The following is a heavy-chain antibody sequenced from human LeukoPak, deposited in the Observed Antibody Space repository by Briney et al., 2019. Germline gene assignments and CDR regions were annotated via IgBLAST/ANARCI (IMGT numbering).Heavy chain of an antibody. Sequence: ASVKVSCKASGYTFTSYYMHWVRQAPGQGLEWMGIINPSGGSTSYAQKFQGRVTMTRDTSTSTVYMELSSLRSEDTAVYYCAREDRRITIFGVVTLDAFDIWAQGTMVTVSS. D-gene: IGHD3-3*01. CDR2: INPSGGST. V-gene: IGHV1-46*01. CDR3: AREDRRITIFGVVTLDAFDI. J-gene: IGHJ3*02. CDR1: GYTFTSYY.